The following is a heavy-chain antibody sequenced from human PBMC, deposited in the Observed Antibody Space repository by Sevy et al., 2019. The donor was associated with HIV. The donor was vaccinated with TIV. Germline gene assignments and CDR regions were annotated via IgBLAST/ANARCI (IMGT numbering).Heavy chain of an antibody. V-gene: IGHV4-34*01. Sequence: SETLSLTCAVYGGSFSGYYWSWIRQPPGKGLEWIGEINHSGSTNYNPSLKSRVTISVDTSKNKFSLKLSSVTAADTAVYYCARGLRWFDPWGQGTLVTVSS. J-gene: IGHJ5*02. CDR2: INHSGST. CDR3: ARGLRWFDP. CDR1: GGSFSGYY.